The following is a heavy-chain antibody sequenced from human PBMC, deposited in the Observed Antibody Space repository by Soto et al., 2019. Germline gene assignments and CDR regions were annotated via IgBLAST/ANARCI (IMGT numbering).Heavy chain of an antibody. Sequence: SETLSLTCTVSGGSISSGGYYWSWIRQHQGKGLEWIGYIYYSGRTYYNPSLHSRVSIAVETTENQFTLKLTSVAAADTSVYYCARGSFSSSSSGFDPWGRGTLVTVSS. CDR2: IYYSGRT. V-gene: IGHV4-31*03. CDR1: GGSISSGGYY. D-gene: IGHD6-6*01. CDR3: ARGSFSSSSSGFDP. J-gene: IGHJ5*02.